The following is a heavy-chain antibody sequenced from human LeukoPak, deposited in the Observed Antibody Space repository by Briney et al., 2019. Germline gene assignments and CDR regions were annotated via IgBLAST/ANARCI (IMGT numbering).Heavy chain of an antibody. CDR1: GYSISSGYY. CDR3: ARGRVSSSTWYSTYYYYFYMDV. V-gene: IGHV4-38-2*02. Sequence: SETLSLTCTVSGYSISSGYYWGWIRQPPGKGLEWIGNIYHGGSTYYNPSLKSRVTISVDTSKNQFSLKLTSVTAADTAVYYCARGRVSSSTWYSTYYYYFYMDVWGKGTTVTVPS. J-gene: IGHJ6*03. D-gene: IGHD4-11*01. CDR2: IYHGGST.